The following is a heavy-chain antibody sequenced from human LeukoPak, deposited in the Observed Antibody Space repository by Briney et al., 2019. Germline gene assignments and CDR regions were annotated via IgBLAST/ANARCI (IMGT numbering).Heavy chain of an antibody. CDR3: ARKSFGYYDSSGYYYPLDY. CDR2: IIPIFGTA. V-gene: IGHV1-69*13. Sequence: SVKVSCKASGGTFSSYAISWVRQAPGQGLEWTGGIIPIFGTANYAQKFQGRVTITADESTSTAYMELSSLRSEDTAVYYCARKSFGYYDSSGYYYPLDYWGQGTLVTVSS. J-gene: IGHJ4*02. D-gene: IGHD3-22*01. CDR1: GGTFSSYA.